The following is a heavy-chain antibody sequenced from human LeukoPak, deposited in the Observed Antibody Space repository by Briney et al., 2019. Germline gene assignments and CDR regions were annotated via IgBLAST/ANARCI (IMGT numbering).Heavy chain of an antibody. D-gene: IGHD5-24*01. CDR2: IIPIFGTA. J-gene: IGHJ5*02. CDR3: ARDLTDRDGYNSNWFDP. V-gene: IGHV1-69*05. CDR1: GGTFSSYA. Sequence: SVKVSCKASGGTFSSYAISWVRQAPGQGLEWKGGIIPIFGTANYAQKFQGRVTITTDESTSTAYMELSSLRSEDTAVYYCARDLTDRDGYNSNWFDPWGQGTLVTVSS.